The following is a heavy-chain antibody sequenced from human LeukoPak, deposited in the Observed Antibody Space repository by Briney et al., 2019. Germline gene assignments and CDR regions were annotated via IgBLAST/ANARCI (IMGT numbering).Heavy chain of an antibody. CDR1: GYSISNNNW. V-gene: IGHV4-28*01. J-gene: IGHJ3*02. CDR3: AGKSGVATMADAFDI. CDR2: VYYSGGA. D-gene: IGHD5-12*01. Sequence: SDTLSLTCAVSGYSISNNNWWGWIRQVPGKGLEWIGYVYYSGGAHYNPPLKSRVTMSVDLSRNQFALKLSSVTAVDTALYYCAGKSGVATMADAFDIWGQGTKVTVSS.